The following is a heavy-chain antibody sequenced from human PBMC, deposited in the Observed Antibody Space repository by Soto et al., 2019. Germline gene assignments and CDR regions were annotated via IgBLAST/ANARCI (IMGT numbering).Heavy chain of an antibody. J-gene: IGHJ6*02. D-gene: IGHD1-26*01. V-gene: IGHV1-69*13. CDR3: AREIVGATAGGMDV. Sequence: RASVKVSCKASGGTFSSYAISWVRQAPGQGLEWMGGIIPIFGTANYAQKFQGRVTITADESTSTAYMELSSLRSEDTAVYYCAREIVGATAGGMDVWGQGTTVTVSS. CDR1: GGTFSSYA. CDR2: IIPIFGTA.